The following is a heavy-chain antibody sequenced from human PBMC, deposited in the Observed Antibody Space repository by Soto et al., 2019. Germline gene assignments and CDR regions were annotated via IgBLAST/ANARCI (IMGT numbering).Heavy chain of an antibody. CDR3: ARTIRDVAAAVTPYYYGMDV. CDR2: IIPIFGTA. J-gene: IGHJ6*02. V-gene: IGHV1-69*12. Sequence: QVQLVQSGAEVKKPGSSVKVSCKASGGTFSSYAISWVRQAPGQGLEWMGGIIPIFGTANYAQKFQGRVTITAAESTSTAYMGLRSLRSEDTAVYYCARTIRDVAAAVTPYYYGMDVWGQGTTVTVSS. CDR1: GGTFSSYA. D-gene: IGHD6-13*01.